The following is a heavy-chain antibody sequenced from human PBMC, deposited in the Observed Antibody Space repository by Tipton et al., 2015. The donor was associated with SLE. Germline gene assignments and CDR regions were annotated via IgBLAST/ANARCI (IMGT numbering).Heavy chain of an antibody. J-gene: IGHJ3*02. D-gene: IGHD3-16*01. CDR1: GGSISRYY. V-gene: IGHV4-59*01. CDR3: ARDQAWGDAFDI. Sequence: TLSLTCTVSGGSISRYYWSWIRQPPGKGLEWIGYIYYSGSTNYNPSLKSRVTISVDTSKNQFSLKLSSVTAADTAVYYCARDQAWGDAFDIWGQGTMVTVSS. CDR2: IYYSGST.